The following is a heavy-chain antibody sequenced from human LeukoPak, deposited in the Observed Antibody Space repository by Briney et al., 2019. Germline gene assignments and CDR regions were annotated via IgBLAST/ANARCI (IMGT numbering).Heavy chain of an antibody. CDR2: IWYDGSNK. J-gene: IGHJ4*02. CDR3: ARDRLVRGYYSDY. D-gene: IGHD3-9*01. CDR1: GFTFTSYG. Sequence: GGSLRLSCAVSGFTFTSYGMHWVRQAPGKGLEWVAVIWYDGSNKYYADSVKGRFTISRDNSKNTLYLQMNSLRAEDTAVYYCARDRLVRGYYSDYWGQGTLVTVSS. V-gene: IGHV3-33*01.